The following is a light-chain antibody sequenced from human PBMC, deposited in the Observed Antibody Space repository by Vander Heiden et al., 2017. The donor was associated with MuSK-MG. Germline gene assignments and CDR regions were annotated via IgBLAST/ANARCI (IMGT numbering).Light chain of an antibody. J-gene: IGLJ2*01. CDR1: SGHITSA. CDR2: VNTDGSH. Sequence: QLVLTQSPSASASLGASVTLTCTLSSGHITSAIVWHHQQPEKGPRYLMTVNTDGSHKKGDGIPDRFSGSSSGAERYLTISGLQSEDEADYYCQTWGSGSVAFAGGTKLTVL. V-gene: IGLV4-69*01. CDR3: QTWGSGSVA.